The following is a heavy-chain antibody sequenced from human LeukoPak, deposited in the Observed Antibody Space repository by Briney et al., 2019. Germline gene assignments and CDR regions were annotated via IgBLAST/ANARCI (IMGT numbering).Heavy chain of an antibody. V-gene: IGHV4-34*01. D-gene: IGHD3-10*01. CDR1: GGSFSGYY. CDR3: ARAVTMVQGVIIYYFDY. J-gene: IGHJ4*02. CDR2: INHSGST. Sequence: SETLSLTCAVYGGSFSGYYWSWIRQPPGKGLEWIGEINHSGSTNYNPSLKSRVTISVDTSKNQFSLKLSSVTAADTAVYYCARAVTMVQGVIIYYFDYWGQGTLVTVSS.